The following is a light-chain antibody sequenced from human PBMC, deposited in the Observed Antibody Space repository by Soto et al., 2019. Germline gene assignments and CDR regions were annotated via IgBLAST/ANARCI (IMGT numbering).Light chain of an antibody. CDR3: QQYNSYPIT. CDR2: GAS. CDR1: QSISRW. V-gene: IGKV1-5*01. J-gene: IGKJ5*01. Sequence: DLQMTQSPSTLSASVGDRVTITCRASQSISRWLAWSQQKPGKAPNLLIYGASSLESGVPSRFSGSGSGTEFTLTISSLQPDDFATYYCQQYNSYPITVGQGTRLEIK.